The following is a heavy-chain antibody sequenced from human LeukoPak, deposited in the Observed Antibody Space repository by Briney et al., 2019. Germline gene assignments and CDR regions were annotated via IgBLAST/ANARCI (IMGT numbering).Heavy chain of an antibody. J-gene: IGHJ4*02. CDR2: ISYDGSNK. Sequence: GGSLRLSCAASASTFSSYAMHWVRQAPGKGLEWVAVISYDGSNKHYADSVKGRFTISRDNSKSTLYLQMNSLRAEDTAVYYCAREAHTWDSEYYFDYWGQGTLVTVSS. D-gene: IGHD1-26*01. CDR3: AREAHTWDSEYYFDY. V-gene: IGHV3-30*04. CDR1: ASTFSSYA.